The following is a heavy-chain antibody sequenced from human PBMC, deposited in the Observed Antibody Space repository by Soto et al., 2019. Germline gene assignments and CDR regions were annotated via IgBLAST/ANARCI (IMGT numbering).Heavy chain of an antibody. V-gene: IGHV4-39*01. CDR3: ARLGVPGFFSSSGAH. CDR2: IFYSGST. D-gene: IGHD6-6*01. CDR1: GGSISSSSYY. J-gene: IGHJ4*02. Sequence: PSETLSLTCTVSGGSISSSSYYWAWIRQPPGKGLEWIGSIFYSGSTYFNPSLTSRVTISIATSKNQFSLNLASVTAADTAVYYCARLGVPGFFSSSGAHWGQGTLVTVSS.